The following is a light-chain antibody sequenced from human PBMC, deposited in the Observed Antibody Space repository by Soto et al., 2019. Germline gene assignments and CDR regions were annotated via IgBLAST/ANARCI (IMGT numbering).Light chain of an antibody. V-gene: IGKV3-11*02. CDR2: AAS. J-gene: IGKJ4*01. CDR1: QSVSTY. Sequence: EILMTQSPVSLSVSAGDRATITCRASQSVSTYLAWYQQKPGKAPRLLIYAASNLQSGVPSRFSGSGSGRDFTLIISSLEPEDFAVYYCQQHSNWPLLTFGQGTKVDI. CDR3: QQHSNWPLLT.